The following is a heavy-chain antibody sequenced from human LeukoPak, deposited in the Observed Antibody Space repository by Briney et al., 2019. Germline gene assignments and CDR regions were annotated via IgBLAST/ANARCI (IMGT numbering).Heavy chain of an antibody. CDR1: GGSISSYY. D-gene: IGHD2-2*01. CDR2: IYTSGST. J-gene: IGHJ5*02. Sequence: SETLSLTCTVSGGSISSYYWSWIRQPAGKGLEWIGRIYTSGSTNYNPSLKSRVTMSVDTSKNQFSLKLSSVTAADTAVYYCARDCQLPATDWFDPWGQGTLVTVSS. CDR3: ARDCQLPATDWFDP. V-gene: IGHV4-4*07.